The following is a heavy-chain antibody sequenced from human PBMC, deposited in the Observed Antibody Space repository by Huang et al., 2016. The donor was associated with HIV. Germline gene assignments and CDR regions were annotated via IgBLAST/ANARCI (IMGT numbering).Heavy chain of an antibody. Sequence: VQLQESGPGLVKPSQTLSLSCNVSGASIASGSYFWNWIRQPAGGGLEWIGHIYNSGSTDYTPSLKSRVAVSSDTSKNQFSLSLRSVTAADTAVYFCARGRVTSSGVVQSYDYWGQGSLVTVSS. CDR2: IYNSGST. D-gene: IGHD3-3*01. CDR1: GASIASGSYF. J-gene: IGHJ4*02. CDR3: ARGRVTSSGVVQSYDY. V-gene: IGHV4-61*09.